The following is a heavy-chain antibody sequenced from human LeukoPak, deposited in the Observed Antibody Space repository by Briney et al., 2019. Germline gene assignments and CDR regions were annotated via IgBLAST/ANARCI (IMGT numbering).Heavy chain of an antibody. CDR1: GFTFRNAW. CDR3: TTAPASLDY. V-gene: IGHV3-15*01. CDR2: IKSKNYVGTT. Sequence: GGSLRLSCATSGFTFRNAWMSWVRQAPGKGLEWVGRIKSKNYVGTTDFAAPVKGRFSISRDDSENTLYLQMTSLITDDTAVYYCTTAPASLDYWGQGTLVTVSS. J-gene: IGHJ4*02.